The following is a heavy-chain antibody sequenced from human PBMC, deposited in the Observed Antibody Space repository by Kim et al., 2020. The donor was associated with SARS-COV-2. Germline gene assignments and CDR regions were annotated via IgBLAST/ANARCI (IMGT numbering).Heavy chain of an antibody. CDR1: GFTFRSYE. J-gene: IGHJ2*01. D-gene: IGHD2-21*02. CDR2: ISSSGSTI. CDR3: ARGAPRLACWGGGCYYRWYFKV. V-gene: IGHV3-48*03. Sequence: GGSLRLSCAASGFTFRSYEMNWVRQAPGKGLEWVSYISSSGSTIYYADSVKDRFTISRDNAKNSLYLQMNSLRAEDTAVYYCARGAPRLACWGGGCYYRWYFKVVGRHALATTSS.